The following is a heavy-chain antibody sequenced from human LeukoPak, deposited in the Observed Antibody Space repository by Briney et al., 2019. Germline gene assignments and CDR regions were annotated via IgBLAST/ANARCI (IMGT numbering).Heavy chain of an antibody. Sequence: GGSRRLAWAASGFSFSSSDMDWVRQVTGKGLEWVSGFVTAGDAYYPGSVKGRFTISRENAKNSLYLQMNSLRVGDTAVYFCARAVPGTAELDYWGQGTLVTVSS. CDR1: GFSFSSSD. CDR2: FVTAGDA. V-gene: IGHV3-13*01. CDR3: ARAVPGTAELDY. D-gene: IGHD6-19*01. J-gene: IGHJ4*02.